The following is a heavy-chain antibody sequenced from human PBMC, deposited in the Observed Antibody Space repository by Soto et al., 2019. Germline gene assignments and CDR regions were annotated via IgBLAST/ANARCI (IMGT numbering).Heavy chain of an antibody. CDR2: INHSGST. V-gene: IGHV4-34*01. Sequence: PSETLSLTCAVYGGSFSGYYLTWIRQPPRTGLEWIGEINHSGSTNYNPSLKSRVTISVDTSKNQFSLKLTSVTAADTAVYYCARDKITCLFDYWGQGTLVTVPQ. D-gene: IGHD3-10*01. CDR1: GGSFSGYY. CDR3: ARDKITCLFDY. J-gene: IGHJ4*02.